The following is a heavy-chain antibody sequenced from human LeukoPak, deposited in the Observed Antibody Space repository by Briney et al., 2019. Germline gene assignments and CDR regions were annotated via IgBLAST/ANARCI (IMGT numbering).Heavy chain of an antibody. CDR1: GFVFSNYG. J-gene: IGHJ3*02. CDR2: IWFDENNK. CDR3: AREGAVYDSSGPPGAFDI. D-gene: IGHD3-22*01. V-gene: IGHV3-33*01. Sequence: GGSLRLSCAASGFVFSNYGMHWFRQAPGKGLEWVAVIWFDENNKYYGDSVGGRFTISRDNSKNTVDLQMNSLRADDTAVYYCAREGAVYDSSGPPGAFDIWGQGTMVTVSS.